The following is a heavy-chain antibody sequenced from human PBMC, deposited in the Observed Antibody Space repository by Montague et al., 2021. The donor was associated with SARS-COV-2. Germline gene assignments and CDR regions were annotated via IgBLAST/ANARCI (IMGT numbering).Heavy chain of an antibody. V-gene: IGHV4-4*02. CDR2: IYYSGNT. J-gene: IGHJ1*01. D-gene: IGHD3-22*01. CDR1: GGSISSSNW. CDR3: ARAENYHDGSGNFRH. Sequence: SETLSLTCAVSGGSISSSNWWSWVRQPPGKGLEWIGEIYYSGNTYYNPSLKSRVTISVDTSKNQFSLKLNSLTAADTAMYYCARAENYHDGSGNFRHWGQGTLVIVSS.